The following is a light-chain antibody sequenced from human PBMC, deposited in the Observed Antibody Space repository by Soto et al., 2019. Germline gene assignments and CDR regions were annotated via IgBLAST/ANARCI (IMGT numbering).Light chain of an antibody. V-gene: IGKV2-28*01. CDR3: MQALHPTWT. Sequence: DIVMTQSPLSLPVTPGEPASISCRSSQSLLHSNGYNYLDWYLQKPGQSPQLLIYLGSNRASGVPDRFSGSGSGTDFTLKISRVEAEDVGVYYCMQALHPTWTFGQGTKVEIK. J-gene: IGKJ1*01. CDR2: LGS. CDR1: QSLLHSNGYNY.